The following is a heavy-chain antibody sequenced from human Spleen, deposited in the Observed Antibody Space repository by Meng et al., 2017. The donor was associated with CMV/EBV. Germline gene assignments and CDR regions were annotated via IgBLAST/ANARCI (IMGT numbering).Heavy chain of an antibody. CDR2: INPSSGDT. CDR1: GYTFTGYY. Sequence: ASVKVSCKASGYTFTGYYMHWVRQAPGQGLEWMGWINPSSGDTNYAQRFQGRVTMTRDTSISTAYMELSSLRSEDTAVYYCARDRGNFGVVIISFPYYGMDVWGQGTTVTVSS. V-gene: IGHV1-2*02. CDR3: ARDRGNFGVVIISFPYYGMDV. J-gene: IGHJ6*02. D-gene: IGHD3-3*01.